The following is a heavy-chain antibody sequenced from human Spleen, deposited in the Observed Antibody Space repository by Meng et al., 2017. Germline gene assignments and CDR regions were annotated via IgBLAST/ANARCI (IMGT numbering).Heavy chain of an antibody. J-gene: IGHJ6*02. V-gene: IGHV3-13*01. CDR1: GFTFSSYD. CDR3: AKEDVSGSYSADV. D-gene: IGHD3-10*01. Sequence: GESLKISCAASGFTFSSYDMHWVRQATGKGLEWVSAIGTAGDTYYPGSVEGRFTISRDNSKNTLYLQMNSLRAEDTAVYYCAKEDVSGSYSADVWGQGTTVTVSS. CDR2: IGTAGDT.